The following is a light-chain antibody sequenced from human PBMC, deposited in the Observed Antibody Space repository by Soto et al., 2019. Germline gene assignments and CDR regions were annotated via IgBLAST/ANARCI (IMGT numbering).Light chain of an antibody. CDR3: QQSYSTPLFT. J-gene: IGKJ3*01. CDR2: AAS. Sequence: DIPLTQSPSSLSASVGDRVTITCRASQSISTYLNWYQQKPGKAPKLLISAASSLQSGVPSRFSGSGSGTDFTLTISSLQPEDFATYYCQQSYSTPLFTFGPGTKVDIK. CDR1: QSISTY. V-gene: IGKV1-39*01.